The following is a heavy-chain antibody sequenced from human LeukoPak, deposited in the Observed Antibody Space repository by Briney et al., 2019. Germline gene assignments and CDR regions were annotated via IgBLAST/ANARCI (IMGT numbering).Heavy chain of an antibody. J-gene: IGHJ3*02. D-gene: IGHD2-15*01. Sequence: GGSLRLSCAASGFSFYNYGMHWVRQAPGKGLEWVAFIRYDGSNKYYADSVKGRFTISRDNSKNTLYLQMNSLRAEDTAVYYCAKGCCSGGSCCFGIWGQGTMVTVSS. CDR3: AKGCCSGGSCCFGI. CDR1: GFSFYNYG. V-gene: IGHV3-30*02. CDR2: IRYDGSNK.